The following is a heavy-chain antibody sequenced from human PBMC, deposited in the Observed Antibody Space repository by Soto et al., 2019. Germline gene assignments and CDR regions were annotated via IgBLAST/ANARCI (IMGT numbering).Heavy chain of an antibody. D-gene: IGHD3-10*01. Sequence: EVQLVESGGGLVQPGGSLRLSCAASGFTFSIYWMTWVRQAPGKGLEWVANIKEGESETCYEDSVKGRFTIARDNAKNSLYLQMSILRADDTAVYYCARGGRGLDSWGQGTLVTVSS. CDR1: GFTFSIYW. V-gene: IGHV3-7*01. CDR2: IKEGESET. CDR3: ARGGRGLDS. J-gene: IGHJ4*02.